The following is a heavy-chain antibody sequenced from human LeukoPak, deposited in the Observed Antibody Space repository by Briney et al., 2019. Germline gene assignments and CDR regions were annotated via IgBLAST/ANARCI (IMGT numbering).Heavy chain of an antibody. CDR2: ISGSGDNT. CDR3: AKMKGHPLPKYYMDV. Sequence: GGSLRLSCAVSGFTFSGFAMSWVRRTPGKGLEWVSGISGSGDNTLYADSVKGRFTISRDNSKNTLYLEMNSLRAEDTAIYYCAKMKGHPLPKYYMDVWGQGTTVTVSS. V-gene: IGHV3-23*01. J-gene: IGHJ6*01. D-gene: IGHD1-26*01. CDR1: GFTFSGFA.